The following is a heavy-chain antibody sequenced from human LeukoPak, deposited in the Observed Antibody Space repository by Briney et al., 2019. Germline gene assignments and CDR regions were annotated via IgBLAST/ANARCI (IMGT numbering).Heavy chain of an antibody. V-gene: IGHV4-34*01. CDR2: INHSGST. CDR1: GGSFSGYY. CDR3: ARGIVVVRHAFDY. D-gene: IGHD3-22*01. J-gene: IGHJ4*02. Sequence: SETLSLTCAVYGGSFSGYYRSWIRQPPGKGLEWIGEINHSGSTNYNPSLKSRVTISVDTSKNQFSLKLSSVTAADTAVYYCARGIVVVRHAFDYWGQGTLVTVSS.